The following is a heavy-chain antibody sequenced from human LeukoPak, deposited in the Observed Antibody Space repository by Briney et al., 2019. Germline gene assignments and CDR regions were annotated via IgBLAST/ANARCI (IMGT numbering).Heavy chain of an antibody. CDR2: IYYSGST. Sequence: SETLSLTCTVSGGSISSYYWSCIRQPPGKGLEWIGYIYYSGSTNYIPSLKSRVTISVDTSKNQFSLKLSSVTAADTAVYYCARLERSGSYYSFFDYWGQGTLVTVSS. CDR3: ARLERSGSYYSFFDY. CDR1: GGSISSYY. D-gene: IGHD1-26*01. J-gene: IGHJ4*02. V-gene: IGHV4-59*08.